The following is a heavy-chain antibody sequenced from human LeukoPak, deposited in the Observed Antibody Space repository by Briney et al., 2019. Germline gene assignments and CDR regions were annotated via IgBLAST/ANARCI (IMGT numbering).Heavy chain of an antibody. CDR3: AKEARFLELGMDV. D-gene: IGHD3-3*01. CDR2: ISGGGGST. V-gene: IGHV3-23*01. Sequence: GRSLRLSCAASGFTFSNYAMTWVRQTPGKGLEWVSSISGGGGSTYYADSVKGRFTISRGNSKNTLYLQMNSLRAEDTAVYYCAKEARFLELGMDVWGQGTTVTVSS. J-gene: IGHJ6*02. CDR1: GFTFSNYA.